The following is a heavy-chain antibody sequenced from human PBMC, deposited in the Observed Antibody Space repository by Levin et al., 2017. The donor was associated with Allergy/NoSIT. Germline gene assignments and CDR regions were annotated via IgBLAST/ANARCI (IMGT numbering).Heavy chain of an antibody. CDR1: GLIFSSYS. CDR3: AGASCSGGSCESY. Sequence: PGGSLRLSCAASGLIFSSYSMNWVRQAPGKGLEWVSYIGSSSSTIYYADSVKGRFTISRDNAKNSLYLQMNSLRAEDTAVYYCAGASCSGGSCESYWGQGTLVTVSS. J-gene: IGHJ4*02. CDR2: IGSSSSTI. V-gene: IGHV3-48*01. D-gene: IGHD2-15*01.